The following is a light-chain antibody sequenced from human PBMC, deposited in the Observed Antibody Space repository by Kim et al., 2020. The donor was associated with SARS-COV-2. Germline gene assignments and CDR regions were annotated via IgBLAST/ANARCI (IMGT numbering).Light chain of an antibody. CDR3: QQYDNFPPT. CDR1: KAISDY. CDR2: DAS. V-gene: IGKV1-33*01. Sequence: DIQMTQSPSSLSASVGDRVTITCQASKAISDYLNWYQQKPGKAPKLLIYDASNLETGAPSRFSGSGSGTDFIFTISSLQPEDIATYYCQQYDNFPPTFGQGTKVEI. J-gene: IGKJ2*01.